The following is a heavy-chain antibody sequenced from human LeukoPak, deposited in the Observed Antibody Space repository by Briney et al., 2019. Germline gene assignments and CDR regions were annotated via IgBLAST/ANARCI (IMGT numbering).Heavy chain of an antibody. Sequence: PSETLSLTCAVSGGSISSGDYYWSWIRQPPGKGLEWIGYIYYSGSTYYNPSLKSRVTISVDTSKNQFSLKLSSVTAADTAVYYCVGTRTSYYTLSLDAFDIWGQGTMVTVSS. CDR2: IYYSGST. V-gene: IGHV4-30-4*08. CDR3: VGTRTSYYTLSLDAFDI. CDR1: GGSISSGDYY. J-gene: IGHJ3*02. D-gene: IGHD1-26*01.